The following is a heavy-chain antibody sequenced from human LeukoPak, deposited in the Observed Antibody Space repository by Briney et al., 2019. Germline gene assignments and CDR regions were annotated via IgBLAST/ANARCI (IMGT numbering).Heavy chain of an antibody. CDR3: ARDREVGAFDI. J-gene: IGHJ3*02. CDR2: IYSGGST. Sequence: GGSLRLSCAASGFTFSSNYMSWVRQAPGKGLEWVSVIYSGGSTYYADSVKGRFTISRDNSKNTLYLQMNSLRAEDTAVYYCARDREVGAFDIWGQGTMVTVSS. D-gene: IGHD1-26*01. V-gene: IGHV3-53*01. CDR1: GFTFSSNY.